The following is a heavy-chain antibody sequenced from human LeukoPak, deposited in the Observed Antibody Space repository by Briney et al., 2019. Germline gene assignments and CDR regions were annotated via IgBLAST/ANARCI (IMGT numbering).Heavy chain of an antibody. D-gene: IGHD1-26*01. V-gene: IGHV4-34*01. CDR2: ISHSGGT. CDR1: GESFSTYY. Sequence: SSETLSLTCAVYGESFSTYYWNWIRQPPGKGLEWIAEISHSGGTRYNPSLKSRVTISVDTSKNQFSLKLSSVTAADTAVYYCARWAVGATFDYWGQGTLVTVSS. J-gene: IGHJ4*02. CDR3: ARWAVGATFDY.